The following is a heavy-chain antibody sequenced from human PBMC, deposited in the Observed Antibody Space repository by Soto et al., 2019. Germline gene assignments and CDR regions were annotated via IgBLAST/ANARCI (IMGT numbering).Heavy chain of an antibody. CDR1: GFTFSSHG. CDR2: IWYDGSNK. Sequence: GGSLRLSCAASGFTFSSHGMHWVRQAPGKGLEWVAVIWYDGSNKYYADSVKGRFTISRDNSKNTLYLQMNSLRAEDTAVYYCARSLSYGSGPALPWGQGTLVTVSS. V-gene: IGHV3-33*01. CDR3: ARSLSYGSGPALP. J-gene: IGHJ5*02. D-gene: IGHD3-10*01.